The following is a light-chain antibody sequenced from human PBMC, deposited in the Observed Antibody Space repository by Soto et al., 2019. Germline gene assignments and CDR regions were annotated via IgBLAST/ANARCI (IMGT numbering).Light chain of an antibody. J-gene: IGKJ1*01. CDR2: WAS. CDR3: QHYINAPQT. V-gene: IGKV4-1*01. CDR1: QSVLYSPNNMNY. Sequence: DIVMTQSPDSLAVSLGERSTINCKSSQSVLYSPNNMNYLAWYHQKPGQHPKLLVYWASTRESGVPDRFSGSGSETDFTLIINSLQAEDVAVYYFQHYINAPQTFGQGTKVEIK.